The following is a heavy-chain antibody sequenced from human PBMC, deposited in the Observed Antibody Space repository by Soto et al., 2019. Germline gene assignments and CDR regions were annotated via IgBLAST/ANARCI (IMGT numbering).Heavy chain of an antibody. CDR2: INHSGST. CDR1: GGSFSGYY. Sequence: QVQLQQWGAGLLKPSETLSLTCAVYGGSFSGYYWSWIRQPPGKGLEWIGEINHSGSTNYNPSLKSRVTXXXXXXXXXXXXXXXXXXXXXXXXXXXXXXXXXXXXXXXYFDYWGQGTLVTVSS. CDR3: XXXXXXXXXXXXYFDY. V-gene: IGHV4-34*01. J-gene: IGHJ4*02.